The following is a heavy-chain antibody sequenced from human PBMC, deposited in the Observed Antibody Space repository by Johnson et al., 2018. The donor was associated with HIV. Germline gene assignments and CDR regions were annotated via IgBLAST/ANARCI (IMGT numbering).Heavy chain of an antibody. Sequence: VQLVESGGGLIQPGGSLRLSCAASGFTVSSNYMSWVRQAPGKGLEWVSVLYSGGSTYYADSVKGRFTISRDNSKNTLYLQMNSLRAEDTAVYYCARVGDGSGYYFDAFDIWGQGTMVTVSS. CDR2: LYSGGST. V-gene: IGHV3-53*01. CDR1: GFTVSSNY. CDR3: ARVGDGSGYYFDAFDI. D-gene: IGHD3-22*01. J-gene: IGHJ3*02.